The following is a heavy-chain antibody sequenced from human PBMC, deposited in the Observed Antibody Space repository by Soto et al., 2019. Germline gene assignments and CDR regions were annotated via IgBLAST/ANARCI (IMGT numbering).Heavy chain of an antibody. V-gene: IGHV4-30-4*01. CDR3: ARDPSSGFDY. CDR1: GGSIGSGTYY. J-gene: IGHJ4*02. D-gene: IGHD6-25*01. CDR2: IYSSGNT. Sequence: SETLSLTCTVSGGSIGSGTYYWTWIRQPPGKGLEWMGYIYSSGNTYYKPSLKSRFTMSLDTSKNQFSLKLSSVTAADTAVYYCARDPSSGFDYWGQGTLVTVSS.